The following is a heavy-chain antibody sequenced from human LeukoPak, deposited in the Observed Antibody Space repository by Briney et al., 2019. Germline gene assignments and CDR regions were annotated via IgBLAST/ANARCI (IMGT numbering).Heavy chain of an antibody. CDR1: GGTFSSYA. D-gene: IGHD5-18*01. V-gene: IGHV1-69*06. CDR3: ATGIWGAGISHDTAFEY. CDR2: IIPIFGTA. J-gene: IGHJ4*02. Sequence: WASVKVSCKASGGTFSSYAISWVRQAPGQGLEWMGGIIPIFGTANYAQKFQGRVTITADKSTSTAYMELSSLRSEDTAVYYCATGIWGAGISHDTAFEYWGQGTLVSVSS.